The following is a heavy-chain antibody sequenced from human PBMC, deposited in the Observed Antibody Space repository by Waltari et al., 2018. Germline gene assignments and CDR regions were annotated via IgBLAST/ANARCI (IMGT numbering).Heavy chain of an antibody. J-gene: IGHJ4*02. CDR1: GFTINTYS. CDR2: ISSLSTSSI. V-gene: IGHV3-48*01. CDR3: VRGYGEITY. D-gene: IGHD4-17*01. Sequence: EVQLVESGGGLVQPGGSLRLSCAASGFTINTYSMNWVRQAPGKGLDWVSFISSLSTSSIRYADSVKGRFTISRDDAKNSLYLQMHSLRVEDTAVYYCVRGYGEITYWGQGTLVTVSS.